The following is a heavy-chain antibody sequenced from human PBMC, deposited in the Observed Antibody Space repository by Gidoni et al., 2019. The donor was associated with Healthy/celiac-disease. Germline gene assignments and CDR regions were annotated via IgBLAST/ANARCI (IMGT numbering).Heavy chain of an antibody. CDR2: IKHSGST. Sequence: QVQLQQWSAGLLKPSETLSLTCSVYGGSFSGYYWSWIRQPPGKGLEWIGEIKHSGSTKYNQSLKSRVTISVHTAKTLFSRKLRSVTAADTAVYYCARSVSAEDAFHSYYGMDVWGQGTTVTVS. J-gene: IGHJ6*02. D-gene: IGHD3-16*01. CDR1: GGSFSGYY. V-gene: IGHV4-34*01. CDR3: ARSVSAEDAFHSYYGMDV.